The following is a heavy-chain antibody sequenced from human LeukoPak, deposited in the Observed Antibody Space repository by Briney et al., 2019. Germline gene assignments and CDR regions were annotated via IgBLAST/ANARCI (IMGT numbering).Heavy chain of an antibody. CDR3: ARAYYDSSGYYLGDY. CDR1: GFTFSSYG. Sequence: QPGGSLRLSCAASGFTFSSYGMHWVRQAPGKGLEWVAVISYDGSNKYYADSVKGRFTISRDNSKNTLYLQMNSLRAEDTAVYYCARAYYDSSGYYLGDYWGQGTLVTVSS. V-gene: IGHV3-30*03. J-gene: IGHJ4*02. CDR2: ISYDGSNK. D-gene: IGHD3-22*01.